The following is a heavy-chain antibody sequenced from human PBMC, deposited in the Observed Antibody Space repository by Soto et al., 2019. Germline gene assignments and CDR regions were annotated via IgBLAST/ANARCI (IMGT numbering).Heavy chain of an antibody. CDR1: GFNFADYA. CDR2: ISWKSVNI. D-gene: IGHD3-22*01. J-gene: IGHJ3*02. V-gene: IGHV3-9*01. CDR3: AKDLGRYYDSSGRDAFNI. Sequence: EVQLVESGGDLVQPGRSLRLSCAASGFNFADYAMHWVRQAPGKGLEWVSGISWKSVNIGYAESVKGRFTISRDNDKSSLYLKMNSMREEDAALYYCAKDLGRYYDSSGRDAFNIWGQGTIVTVSS.